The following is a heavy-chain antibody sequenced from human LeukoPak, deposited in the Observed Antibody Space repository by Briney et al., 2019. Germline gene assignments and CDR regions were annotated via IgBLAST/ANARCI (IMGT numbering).Heavy chain of an antibody. CDR2: ISSSSSYI. CDR1: GFTFSSYS. J-gene: IGHJ4*02. Sequence: SGRSLRLSCAASGFTFSSYSMNWVRQAPGKGLEWVSSISSSSSYIYYADSVKGRFTISRDNAKNSLYLQMNSLRAEDTAVYYCARGYGSGSYYNPPIDYWGQGTLVTVSS. CDR3: ARGYGSGSYYNPPIDY. D-gene: IGHD3-10*01. V-gene: IGHV3-21*01.